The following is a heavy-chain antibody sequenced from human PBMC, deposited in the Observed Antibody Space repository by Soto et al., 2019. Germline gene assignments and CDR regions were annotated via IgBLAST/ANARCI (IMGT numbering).Heavy chain of an antibody. V-gene: IGHV1-2*02. CDR2: INPNSGGT. CDR3: ARTRYGSGSPIDY. Sequence: ASVKVSCKASGYTFTGYYMHWVRQAPGQGLEWMRWINPNSGGTNYAQKFQGRVTMTRDTSISTAYMELSRLRSDDTAVYYCARTRYGSGSPIDYWGQGTLVTVS. D-gene: IGHD3-10*01. J-gene: IGHJ4*02. CDR1: GYTFTGYY.